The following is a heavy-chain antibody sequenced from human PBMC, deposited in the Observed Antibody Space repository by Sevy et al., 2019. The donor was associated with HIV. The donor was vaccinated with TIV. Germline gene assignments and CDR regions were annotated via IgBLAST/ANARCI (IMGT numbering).Heavy chain of an antibody. Sequence: GGSLRLSCAASGFTFSSYAMSWVRQAPGKGLEWVSAISGSGGSTYYADSVKGRFTISRDNSKNTLYLQMNSLRAEDRAVYYCAKSHGAMVRGVIGSGIDYWGQGTLVTVSS. V-gene: IGHV3-23*01. CDR1: GFTFSSYA. D-gene: IGHD3-10*01. J-gene: IGHJ4*02. CDR2: ISGSGGST. CDR3: AKSHGAMVRGVIGSGIDY.